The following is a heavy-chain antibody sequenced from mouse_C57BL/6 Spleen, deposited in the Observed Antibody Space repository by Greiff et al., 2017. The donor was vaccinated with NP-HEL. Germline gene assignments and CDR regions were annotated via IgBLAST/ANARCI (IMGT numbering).Heavy chain of an antibody. D-gene: IGHD1-2*01. CDR1: GFTFSSYA. Sequence: EVKLVESGEGLVKPGGSLKLSCAASGFTFSSYAMSWVRQTPEKRLEWVAYISRGGDYIYYADTVKGRFTISRDNARNTLYLQMSSLKSEDTAMYYCTRASYYGYYAMDYWGQGTSVTVSS. J-gene: IGHJ4*01. V-gene: IGHV5-9-1*02. CDR2: ISRGGDYI. CDR3: TRASYYGYYAMDY.